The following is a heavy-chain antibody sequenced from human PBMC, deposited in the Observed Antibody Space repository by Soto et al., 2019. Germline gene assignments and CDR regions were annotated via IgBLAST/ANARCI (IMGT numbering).Heavy chain of an antibody. CDR1: GGSISSYY. V-gene: IGHV4-59*01. D-gene: IGHD2-21*01. Sequence: SETLSLTCTVSGGSISSYYWSWIRQPPGKGLEWIGYIYYSGSTNYNPSLKSRVTISVDTSKNQFSLKLSSVTAADTAVYYRARDFVVASGRDAFDICGEGTMVTVSS. CDR3: ARDFVVASGRDAFDI. J-gene: IGHJ3*02. CDR2: IYYSGST.